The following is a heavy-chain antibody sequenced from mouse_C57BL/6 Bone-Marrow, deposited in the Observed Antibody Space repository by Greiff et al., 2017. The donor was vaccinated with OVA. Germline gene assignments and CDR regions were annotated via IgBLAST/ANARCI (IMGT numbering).Heavy chain of an antibody. CDR3: ARGPYYYGSSLDY. J-gene: IGHJ2*01. D-gene: IGHD1-1*01. Sequence: EVKLMESGGGLVQPGGSLSLSCAASGFTFTDYYMSWVRQPPGKALEWLGFIRNKANGYTTEYSASVKGRFTISRDNSQSILYLQMNALRAEDSATYYCARGPYYYGSSLDYWGQGTTLTVSS. CDR2: IRNKANGYTT. V-gene: IGHV7-3*01. CDR1: GFTFTDYY.